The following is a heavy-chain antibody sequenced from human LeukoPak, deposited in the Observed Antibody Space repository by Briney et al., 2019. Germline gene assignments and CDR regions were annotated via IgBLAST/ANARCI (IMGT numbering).Heavy chain of an antibody. CDR2: ISYDGSNK. J-gene: IGHJ3*02. D-gene: IGHD3-22*01. Sequence: GRSLRLSCAASGFTFSSYGMHWVRQAPGKGLEWVAVISYDGSNKYYADSVKGRFTISRDNSKNTLYPQMNSLRAEDTAVYYCAKDKMFYYDSSGYYPDAFDIWGQGTMVTVSS. CDR3: AKDKMFYYDSSGYYPDAFDI. CDR1: GFTFSSYG. V-gene: IGHV3-30*18.